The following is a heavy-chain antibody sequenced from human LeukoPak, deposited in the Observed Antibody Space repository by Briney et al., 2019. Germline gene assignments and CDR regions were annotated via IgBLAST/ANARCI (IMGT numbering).Heavy chain of an antibody. D-gene: IGHD2-21*02. CDR1: GXTFSSYG. Sequence: GRSLKLSCGASGXTFSSYGMHWVRQAPGKGLEWVAVISYDGSNKYYADSVKGRFTISRDNSKNTLFLLMHSLRAEDTAVYYCARDLRGSIVVVTAPPWYFDLWGRGTLVTVSS. J-gene: IGHJ2*01. CDR2: ISYDGSNK. V-gene: IGHV3-30*03. CDR3: ARDLRGSIVVVTAPPWYFDL.